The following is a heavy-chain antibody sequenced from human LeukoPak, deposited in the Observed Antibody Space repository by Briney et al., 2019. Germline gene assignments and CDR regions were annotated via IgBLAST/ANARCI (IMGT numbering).Heavy chain of an antibody. Sequence: GGSLRLSCAASGFTFSSYAMSWVRQAPGKGLEWVSAISGSGGSTYYADSVKGRFTISRDNSKNTLYLQMNSLRAEDTAVYYCARDPYYYGSGSYYDYYYGMDVWGQGTMVTVSS. CDR3: ARDPYYYGSGSYYDYYYGMDV. CDR2: ISGSGGST. D-gene: IGHD3-10*01. CDR1: GFTFSSYA. J-gene: IGHJ6*02. V-gene: IGHV3-23*01.